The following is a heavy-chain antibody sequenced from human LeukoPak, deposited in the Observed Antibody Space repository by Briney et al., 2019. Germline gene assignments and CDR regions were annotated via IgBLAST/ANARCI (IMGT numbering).Heavy chain of an antibody. CDR3: AGDKTTGGWYEFDY. V-gene: IGHV3-23*01. J-gene: IGHJ4*02. CDR2: ISDSGNT. CDR1: GFTLSSYA. Sequence: QPGGSLRLSCAASGFTLSSYAMSWVRQAPGKGLEWVSAISDSGNTYHADSVKGRFTISRDTSKNTLSLQMNSLRAEDTAVYYCAGDKTTGGWYEFDYWGQGTLVTVSS. D-gene: IGHD6-19*01.